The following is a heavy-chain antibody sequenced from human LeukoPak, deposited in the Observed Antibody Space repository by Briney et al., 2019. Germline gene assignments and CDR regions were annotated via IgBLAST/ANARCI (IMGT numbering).Heavy chain of an antibody. V-gene: IGHV2-5*02. CDR1: GFSLSTSGVG. J-gene: IGHJ4*02. D-gene: IGHD4-17*01. CDR3: AHRLTVTYVGGFDY. CDR2: IYWDDDK. Sequence: SGPTLVNPTQTLTLTCTFSGFSLSTSGVGVGWIRQPPGKALEWLSLIYWDDDKRYSPSLKSRLTITKDTSKNQVVLTMTNMDPVDTATYYCAHRLTVTYVGGFDYWGQGTLVTVSS.